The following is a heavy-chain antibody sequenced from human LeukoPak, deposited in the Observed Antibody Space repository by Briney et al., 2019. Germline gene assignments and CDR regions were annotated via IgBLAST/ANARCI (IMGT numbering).Heavy chain of an antibody. D-gene: IGHD6-6*01. CDR3: ASPWVSSSDAFDI. CDR1: GYTFTSYY. J-gene: IGHJ3*02. CDR2: INPSGGST. V-gene: IGHV1-46*01. Sequence: ASVKVSCKASGYTFTSYYMHWVRQAPGQGLEWMGIINPSGGSTNYAQKFQGRVTMTRDMSTSTVYMELSSLRSEDTAVYYCASPWVSSSDAFDIWGQGTMVTVSS.